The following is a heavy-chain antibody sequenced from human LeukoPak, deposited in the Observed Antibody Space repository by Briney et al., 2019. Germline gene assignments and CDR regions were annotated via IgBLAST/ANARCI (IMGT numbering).Heavy chain of an antibody. J-gene: IGHJ4*02. V-gene: IGHV4-39*01. CDR1: GGSISSSSYY. Sequence: SETLSLTCTVSGGSISSSSYYWGWIRQPPGKGLEWIGSIYYSGSTYYNPSLKSRVTISVDMSKNQFSLKLSSVTAADTAVYYCARRYCSGGSCYFDYWGQGTLVTVSS. CDR3: ARRYCSGGSCYFDY. D-gene: IGHD2-15*01. CDR2: IYYSGST.